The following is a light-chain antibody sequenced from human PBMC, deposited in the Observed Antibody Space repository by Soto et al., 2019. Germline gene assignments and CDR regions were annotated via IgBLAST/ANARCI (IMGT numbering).Light chain of an antibody. V-gene: IGLV2-14*01. Sequence: QSALTQPASVSGSPGQSITISCSGTSSDVGGYKYVSWYQQHPGKAPKLMIYEVSYRPSGVSNRFSGSKSGNTASLTISGLQAEDEADYYCSSYTTSNTLVFGTGTKVT. CDR2: EVS. CDR3: SSYTTSNTLV. CDR1: SSDVGGYKY. J-gene: IGLJ1*01.